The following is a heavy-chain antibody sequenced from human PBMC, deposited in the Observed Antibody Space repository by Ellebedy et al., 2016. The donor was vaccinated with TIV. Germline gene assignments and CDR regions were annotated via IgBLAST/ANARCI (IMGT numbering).Heavy chain of an antibody. CDR2: IIPIFGTA. CDR1: GGTFSSYA. Sequence: SVKVSXXASGGTFSSYAISWVRQAPGQGLEWMGGIIPIFGTANYAQKFQGRVTITADESTSTAYMELSSLRSEDTAVYYCARGQGYGDYPNYYGMDVWGQGTTVTVSS. V-gene: IGHV1-69*13. J-gene: IGHJ6*02. CDR3: ARGQGYGDYPNYYGMDV. D-gene: IGHD4-17*01.